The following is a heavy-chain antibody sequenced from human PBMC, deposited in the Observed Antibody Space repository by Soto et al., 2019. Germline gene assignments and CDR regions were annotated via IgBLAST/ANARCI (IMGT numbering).Heavy chain of an antibody. J-gene: IGHJ4*02. D-gene: IGHD6-19*01. V-gene: IGHV4-59*01. CDR1: AGSLSNYY. Sequence: PSETLSLTCSVSAGSLSNYYWTWIRQSPGMGLEWIGEIYHTGSTKYNPSLKSRVAISVDMSKNQFSLTLSSVAPADTAVYYCARGGRGSGLDFLYYFDLWGQGSLVTVS. CDR3: ARGGRGSGLDFLYYFDL. CDR2: IYHTGST.